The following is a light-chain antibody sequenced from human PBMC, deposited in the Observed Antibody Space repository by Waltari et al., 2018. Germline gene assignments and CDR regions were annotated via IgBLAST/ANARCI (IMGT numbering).Light chain of an antibody. Sequence: EIVLTQSPGTLSLSPGERATLSCRASQSISSTYLAWYQQKRGQAPRLLIYAASSRATGIPDRFSGSGSGTAFTLTISRLEPEDFAVYFCQHYGTSGSFGTFGQGTKVEIK. J-gene: IGKJ1*01. CDR2: AAS. CDR1: QSISSTY. V-gene: IGKV3-20*01. CDR3: QHYGTSGSFGT.